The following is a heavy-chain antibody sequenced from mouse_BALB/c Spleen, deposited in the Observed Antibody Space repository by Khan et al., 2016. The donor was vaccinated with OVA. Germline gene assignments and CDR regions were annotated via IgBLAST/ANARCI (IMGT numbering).Heavy chain of an antibody. D-gene: IGHD1-1*01. CDR3: TSSNYYGNSLYAMDY. Sequence: LVKPGASVKLSCKASGYTFTSYWINWIKQRPGQGLEWIGRVSPGSGSPYYNEMFKGKATVTVDKSASTAYIQLNSLSSEDSAVYFCTSSNYYGNSLYAMDYWGQGTSVTVSS. CDR1: GYTFTSYW. V-gene: IGHV1S41*01. J-gene: IGHJ4*01. CDR2: VSPGSGSP.